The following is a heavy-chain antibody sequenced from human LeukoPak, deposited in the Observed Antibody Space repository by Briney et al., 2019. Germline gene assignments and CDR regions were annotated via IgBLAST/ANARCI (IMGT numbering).Heavy chain of an antibody. V-gene: IGHV3-7*01. CDR1: GFTFSSYW. Sequence: GGSLRLSCAASGFTFSSYWMSWVRQAPGKGLEWVANIKQDGSEKYYVDSVKGRFTISRDNSKNTLYLQMKSLRAEDTAVYYCAKGGGYEAQYYYYYLDVWGKGTTVTISS. D-gene: IGHD5-12*01. CDR3: AKGGGYEAQYYYYYLDV. CDR2: IKQDGSEK. J-gene: IGHJ6*03.